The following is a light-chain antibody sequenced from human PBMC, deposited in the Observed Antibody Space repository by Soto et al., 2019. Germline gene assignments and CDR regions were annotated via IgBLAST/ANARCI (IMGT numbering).Light chain of an antibody. CDR2: GAT. CDR1: ETLSNN. V-gene: IGKV3-15*01. Sequence: EIVMTQSPATLSVSPGDRVTLSCRASETLSNNLAWFHQKPGQAPRLLIYGATTRATGIPARFSGSGSGTEFTLTISSLQSEDFAIYYCQQYNNWPPRFTFGPGIRVDIK. CDR3: QQYNNWPPRFT. J-gene: IGKJ3*01.